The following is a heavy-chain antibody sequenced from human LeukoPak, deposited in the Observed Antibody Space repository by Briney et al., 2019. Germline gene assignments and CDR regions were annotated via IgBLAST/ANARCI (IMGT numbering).Heavy chain of an antibody. CDR1: GFTFSTAW. Sequence: GGSLRLSCAASGFTFSTAWMSWVRQAPGKGLEWVANINQDGSEKYSVYSVKGRFTISRDNTKKSLYLQMNSLRAEDTAVYYCARGDGSGWHIYWGQGTLVTVSS. V-gene: IGHV3-7*05. D-gene: IGHD6-19*01. CDR3: ARGDGSGWHIY. J-gene: IGHJ4*02. CDR2: INQDGSEK.